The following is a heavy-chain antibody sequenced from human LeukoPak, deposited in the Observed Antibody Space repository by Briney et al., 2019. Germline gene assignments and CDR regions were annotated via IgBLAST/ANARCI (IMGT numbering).Heavy chain of an antibody. CDR2: IIPIFGTA. J-gene: IGHJ6*02. CDR3: ARGVVVTGYYYYGMDV. Sequence: ASVKVSCKASGGTFSSYAISWVRQAPGQGLEWMGGIIPIFGTANYTQKFQGRVTITADESTSTAYMELSSLRSEDTAVYYCARGVVVTGYYYYGMDVWGQGTTVTVSS. D-gene: IGHD2-21*02. V-gene: IGHV1-69*13. CDR1: GGTFSSYA.